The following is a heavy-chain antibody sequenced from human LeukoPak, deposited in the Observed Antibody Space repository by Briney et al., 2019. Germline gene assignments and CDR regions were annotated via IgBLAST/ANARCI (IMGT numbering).Heavy chain of an antibody. CDR3: AKDPTHTLYCGGDCPTYYFDY. D-gene: IGHD2-21*02. J-gene: IGHJ4*02. CDR1: GFTFDDYA. V-gene: IGHV3-9*01. Sequence: GRSLRLSCAASGFTFDDYAMHWVRQAPGKGLEWVPGISWNSGSIGYADSVKGRFTISRDNAKNSLYLQMNSLRAEDTALYYCAKDPTHTLYCGGDCPTYYFDYWGQGTLVTVSS. CDR2: ISWNSGSI.